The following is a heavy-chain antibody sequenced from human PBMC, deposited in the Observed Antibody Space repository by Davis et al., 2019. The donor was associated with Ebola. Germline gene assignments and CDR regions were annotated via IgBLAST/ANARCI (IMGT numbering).Heavy chain of an antibody. V-gene: IGHV3-48*03. CDR2: ITSSGSTI. CDR1: GFTFSSYE. Sequence: GESLKISCAASGFTFSSYEMNWVRQAPGKGLEWVSYITSSGSTIYYADSVKGRFTISRDNAKNSLYLQMNSLRAEDTAVYYCARDVSYYYGSGSTWYYYYDMDVWGQGTTVTVSS. J-gene: IGHJ6*02. D-gene: IGHD3-10*01. CDR3: ARDVSYYYGSGSTWYYYYDMDV.